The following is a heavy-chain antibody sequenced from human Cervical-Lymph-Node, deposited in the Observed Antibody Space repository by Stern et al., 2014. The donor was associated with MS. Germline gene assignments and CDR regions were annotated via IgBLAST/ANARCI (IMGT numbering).Heavy chain of an antibody. D-gene: IGHD3-10*01. CDR2: IYYSGST. V-gene: IGHV4-31*03. CDR3: ARSYVYGSGSYYRYNWFDP. J-gene: IGHJ5*02. Sequence: VQLQESGPGLVKPSQTLSLTCTVSGGSISSGGYYWSWIRQHPGKGLEWIGHIYYSGSTYYNPSLKSRVTISVDTSKNQFSLKLSSVTAADTAVYYCARSYVYGSGSYYRYNWFDPWGQGTLVTVSS. CDR1: GGSISSGGYY.